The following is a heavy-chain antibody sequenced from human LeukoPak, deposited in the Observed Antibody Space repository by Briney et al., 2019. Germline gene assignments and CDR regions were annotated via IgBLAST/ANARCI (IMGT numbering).Heavy chain of an antibody. Sequence: PSETLSLTCTVSGGSISSYYWSWIRQPPGKGLEWIGYIYYSGSTNYNPSLKSRVTISVDTSKNQFSLKLSSVTAADTAVYYCARGRYCSGGSCYSDYYYGMDVWGQGTTVTVSS. D-gene: IGHD2-15*01. CDR1: GGSISSYY. CDR2: IYYSGST. J-gene: IGHJ6*02. CDR3: ARGRYCSGGSCYSDYYYGMDV. V-gene: IGHV4-59*08.